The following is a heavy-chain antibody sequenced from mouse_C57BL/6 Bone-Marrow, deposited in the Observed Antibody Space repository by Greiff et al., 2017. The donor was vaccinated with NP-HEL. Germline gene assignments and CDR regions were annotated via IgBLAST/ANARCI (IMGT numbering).Heavy chain of an antibody. V-gene: IGHV1-87*01. CDR3: SEDSAVYYCAWGGKGEYFDV. CDR1: YTFSRRVH. D-gene: IGHD2-1*01. CDR2: GQGLEWIG. Sequence: VQLQQSGPELARPWASVKISCQAFYTFSRRVHFAIRDTNYWMQWVKQRPGQGLEWIGAIYPGNGDTSYNQKFKGKATLTADKSSSTAYMQLSXLTSEDSAVYYCAWGGKGEYFDVWGTGTTVTVSS. J-gene: IGHJ1*03.